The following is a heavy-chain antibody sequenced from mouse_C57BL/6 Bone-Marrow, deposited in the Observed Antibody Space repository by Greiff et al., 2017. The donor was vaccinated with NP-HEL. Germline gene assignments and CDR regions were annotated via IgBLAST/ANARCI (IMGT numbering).Heavy chain of an antibody. CDR1: GFSLSTSGMG. V-gene: IGHV8-12*01. J-gene: IGHJ4*01. CDR2: ISWDDDK. Sequence: QVTLKVSGPGILQSSQTLSLTCSFSGFSLSTSGMGVSWIRQPSGQGLEWLAPISWDDDKRYNPSLTSRLPTSKDTSRNQVFLKITSVDTAETATDYCARKGLWYAMDYWGQGTSVTVSS. D-gene: IGHD6-5*01. CDR3: ARKGLWYAMDY.